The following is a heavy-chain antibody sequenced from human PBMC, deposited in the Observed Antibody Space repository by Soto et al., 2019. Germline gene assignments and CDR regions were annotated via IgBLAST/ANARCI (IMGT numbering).Heavy chain of an antibody. Sequence: QVQLVQSGAEVKKPGASVKVSCKASGYTFTSYAMHWVRQAPGQRLEWMGWINAGNGNTKYSQKFQGRVTITRDTSASTAYMELSRLRSEDTAAYHCARVSGWYYFDYWGQGTLVTVSS. CDR3: ARVSGWYYFDY. CDR1: GYTFTSYA. J-gene: IGHJ4*02. V-gene: IGHV1-3*01. D-gene: IGHD6-19*01. CDR2: INAGNGNT.